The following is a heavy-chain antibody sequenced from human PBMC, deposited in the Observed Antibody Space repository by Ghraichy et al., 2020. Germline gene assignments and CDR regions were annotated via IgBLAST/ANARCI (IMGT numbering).Heavy chain of an antibody. CDR3: VRIGGYCSGGDCYDHYYGMDV. D-gene: IGHD2-15*01. Sequence: SETLSLTCTVSGDSIRSYYWSWIRQPPGKGLEWIGYIYHSGSTNYNPSLKSRVTISVDTSKNQFSLKLSSVTAADTAVYYCVRIGGYCSGGDCYDHYYGMDVWGQGTTVTVSS. J-gene: IGHJ6*02. V-gene: IGHV4-59*08. CDR1: GDSIRSYY. CDR2: IYHSGST.